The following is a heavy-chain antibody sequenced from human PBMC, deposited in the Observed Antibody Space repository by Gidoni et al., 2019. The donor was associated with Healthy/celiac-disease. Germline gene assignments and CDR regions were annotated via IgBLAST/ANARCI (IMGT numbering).Heavy chain of an antibody. D-gene: IGHD2-2*01. CDR1: GGTFSSYA. CDR2: IIPIFGTA. V-gene: IGHV1-69*01. CDR3: ARGDIVVVPAAIGLTRYYYYGMDV. J-gene: IGHJ6*02. Sequence: QVQLVQSGAEVKKPGSSVKVSCKASGGTFSSYAISWVRKAPGQGLEWMGGIIPIFGTANYAQKFQGRVTITADESTSTAYMELSSLRSEDTAVYYCARGDIVVVPAAIGLTRYYYYGMDVWGQGTTVTVSS.